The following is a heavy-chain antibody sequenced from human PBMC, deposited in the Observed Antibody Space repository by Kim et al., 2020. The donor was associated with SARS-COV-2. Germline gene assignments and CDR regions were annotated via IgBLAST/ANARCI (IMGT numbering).Heavy chain of an antibody. CDR3: ARDSVSAAAAPWYFDS. CDR1: GFSFSAYY. D-gene: IGHD2-2*01. V-gene: IGHV3-11*01. J-gene: IGHJ4*02. Sequence: GGSLRLSCTASGFSFSAYYMSWIRQAPGKGLEWVAYISRGGITINYADSVEGRFTISRDDAEDSLYLHMDDLTVEDTAIYYCARDSVSAAAAPWYFDSWGQETLLTVSS. CDR2: ISRGGITI.